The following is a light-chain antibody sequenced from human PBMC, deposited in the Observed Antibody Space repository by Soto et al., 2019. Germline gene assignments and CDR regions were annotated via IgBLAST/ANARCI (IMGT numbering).Light chain of an antibody. CDR2: DVI. Sequence: QLVLTQPASVSDSPGQSITISCIGTSSDIGAFNHVSWHQQHPGKAPKLIIYDVINRPSGVSNRFSGSKTGNTASLIISGLQAEDEADYYCSSYTSSSSYVFGSGTKLTVL. CDR1: SSDIGAFNH. CDR3: SSYTSSSSYV. V-gene: IGLV2-14*03. J-gene: IGLJ1*01.